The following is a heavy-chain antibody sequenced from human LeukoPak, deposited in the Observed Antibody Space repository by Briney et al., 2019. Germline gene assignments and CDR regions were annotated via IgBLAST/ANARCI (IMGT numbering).Heavy chain of an antibody. CDR1: GGSFSGYY. D-gene: IGHD2-2*01. CDR2: INHNGST. Sequence: SETLSLTCAVYGGSFSGYYWSWIRQPPGKGLEWIGEINHNGSTNYNPSLKSRVTISVDTSKNQFSLKLSSVTAADTAVYYCARGSIPCSSTSCFNPYFDYWGQGTLVTVSS. V-gene: IGHV4-34*01. J-gene: IGHJ4*02. CDR3: ARGSIPCSSTSCFNPYFDY.